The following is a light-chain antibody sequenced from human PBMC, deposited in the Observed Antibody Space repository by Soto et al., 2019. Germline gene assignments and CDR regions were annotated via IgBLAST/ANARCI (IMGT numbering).Light chain of an antibody. V-gene: IGLV2-11*01. J-gene: IGLJ2*01. CDR3: TSYAGSDTVV. CDR1: SSDVGGYNY. CDR2: DVT. Sequence: QSVLTQPRSVSGSPGQSVTISCTGTSSDVGGYNYVSWYQHHPGKAPKLIIYDVTKRPSGVPDRFSGSKSGSTASLTVSGLLAEDEADYYCTSYAGSDTVVFGGGTKLTVL.